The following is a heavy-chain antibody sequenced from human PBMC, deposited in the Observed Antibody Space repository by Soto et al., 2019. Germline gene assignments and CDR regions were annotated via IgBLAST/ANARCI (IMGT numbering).Heavy chain of an antibody. J-gene: IGHJ5*02. CDR1: GGTFSSYT. D-gene: IGHD3-10*01. CDR2: IIPILGIA. CDR3: ARDKDYYGSGSYYTVGFWFDP. Sequence: SVKVSCKASGGTFSSYTISWVRRAPGQGLEWMGRIIPILGIANYAQKFQGRVTITADKSTSTAYMELSSLRSEDTAVYYCARDKDYYGSGSYYTVGFWFDPWGQGTLVTVSS. V-gene: IGHV1-69*04.